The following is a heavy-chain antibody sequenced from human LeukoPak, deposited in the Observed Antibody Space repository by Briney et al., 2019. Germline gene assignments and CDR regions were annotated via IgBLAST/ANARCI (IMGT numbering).Heavy chain of an antibody. J-gene: IGHJ2*01. D-gene: IGHD3-10*01. CDR2: INHSGST. CDR1: GDSISSSNYY. CDR3: ARVPGGLKGSLGFDL. Sequence: PSETLSLTCTVSGDSISSSNYYWSWIRQPPGKGLEWIGEINHSGSTNYNPSLKSRVTISVDTSKNQFSLKLSSVTAADTAVYYCARVPGGLKGSLGFDLWGRGTLVTVSS. V-gene: IGHV4-39*07.